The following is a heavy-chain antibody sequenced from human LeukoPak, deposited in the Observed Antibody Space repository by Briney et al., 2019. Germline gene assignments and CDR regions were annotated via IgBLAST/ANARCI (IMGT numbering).Heavy chain of an antibody. D-gene: IGHD1-14*01. J-gene: IGHJ4*02. CDR3: AGHTELRGDFDY. CDR1: GGSFSGYY. CDR2: INHSGST. Sequence: PSETLSLTCAVYGGSFSGYYWSWIRQPPGKGLEWIGEINHSGSTNYNPSLKSRATISVDTTKNQFSLKLSSVTAAATAVYYCAGHTELRGDFDYLGQGTLVTVSS. V-gene: IGHV4-34*01.